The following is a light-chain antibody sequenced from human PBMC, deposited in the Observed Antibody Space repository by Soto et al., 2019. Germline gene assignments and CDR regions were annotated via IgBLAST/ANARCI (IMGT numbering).Light chain of an antibody. J-gene: IGKJ2*01. V-gene: IGKV3-15*01. CDR1: QSVSRN. CDR3: QQYDYWPPYT. CDR2: GAY. Sequence: EIVMTQSPATLSVSPGERATLSCRDSQSVSRNLAWYQQKPGQPPRLLIYGAYTRATGIPARFSGSGSGTEFTLTIDSLQSEDFAVYYCQQYDYWPPYTFGQGTKLEIK.